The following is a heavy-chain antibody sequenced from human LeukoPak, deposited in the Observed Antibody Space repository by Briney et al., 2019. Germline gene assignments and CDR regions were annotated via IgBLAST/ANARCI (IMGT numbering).Heavy chain of an antibody. J-gene: IGHJ6*02. D-gene: IGHD3-22*01. V-gene: IGHV1-69*01. CDR2: IIPIFGTA. Sequence: GASVKVSCKASGGTFSSYAISWVRQAPGQGLEWTGGIIPIFGTANYAQKFQGRVTITADESTSTAYMELSSLRSEDTAVYYCARVPRYDSSGYYYVTSYYYYGMDVWGQGTTVTVSS. CDR3: ARVPRYDSSGYYYVTSYYYYGMDV. CDR1: GGTFSSYA.